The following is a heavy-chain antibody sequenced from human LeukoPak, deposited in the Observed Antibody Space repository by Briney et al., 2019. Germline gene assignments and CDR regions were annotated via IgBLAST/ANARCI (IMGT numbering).Heavy chain of an antibody. CDR2: VKSDGSST. D-gene: IGHD2-21*02. Sequence: TGRSLRLSCAASGFTFSGFAMSWVRQAPGKGLVWVSRVKSDGSSTGYADSVKGRFTISRDNARNTLYLQMNSLRAEDTAVYYCARDGFLGPVTAYLDYWGQGTPVTVSS. J-gene: IGHJ4*02. CDR1: GFTFSGFA. V-gene: IGHV3-74*01. CDR3: ARDGFLGPVTAYLDY.